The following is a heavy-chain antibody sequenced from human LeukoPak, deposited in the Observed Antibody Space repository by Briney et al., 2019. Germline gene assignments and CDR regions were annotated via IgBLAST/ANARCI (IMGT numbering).Heavy chain of an antibody. Sequence: SVKVSCKASGGTFSSYAISWVRQAPGQGLEWMGGIIPIFGTANYAQKFQGRVTITADESTSTAYMELSSLGSEDTAVYYCARDPGYSSSWAVFGLLNWGQGTLVTVSS. D-gene: IGHD6-13*01. CDR3: ARDPGYSSSWAVFGLLN. V-gene: IGHV1-69*13. CDR1: GGTFSSYA. J-gene: IGHJ4*02. CDR2: IIPIFGTA.